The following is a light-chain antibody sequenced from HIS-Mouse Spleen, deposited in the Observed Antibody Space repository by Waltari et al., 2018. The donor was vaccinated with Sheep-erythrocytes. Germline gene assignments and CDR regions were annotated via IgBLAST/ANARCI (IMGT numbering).Light chain of an antibody. CDR2: DAS. CDR3: QQRSNWYT. CDR1: QRVSSY. Sequence: EIVLTQSPATLSLSPGERATLSCRASQRVSSYLAWYKQNPGQAPRLLIYDASNSATGIPARFSGSGSGTDFTLTISSLEPEDFAVYYCQQRSNWYTFGQGTKLEIK. V-gene: IGKV3-11*01. J-gene: IGKJ2*01.